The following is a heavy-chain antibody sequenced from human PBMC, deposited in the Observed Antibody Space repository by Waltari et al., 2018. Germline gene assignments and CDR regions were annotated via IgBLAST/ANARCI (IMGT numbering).Heavy chain of an antibody. V-gene: IGHV4-39*07. CDR3: AAGQWFGEVGIPPLHY. CDR1: GDSTGTGYYY. D-gene: IGHD3-10*01. Sequence: QVQLRESGPGLLKPSDTLSLTCSVSGDSTGTGYYYWGWLRPAPGKGLEWIGSIYFAGSTYYNPSLKSRLTISVDTSKNQFSLRLSSVTAADTAVYFCAAGQWFGEVGIPPLHYWGPGTLVTVSS. J-gene: IGHJ4*02. CDR2: IYFAGST.